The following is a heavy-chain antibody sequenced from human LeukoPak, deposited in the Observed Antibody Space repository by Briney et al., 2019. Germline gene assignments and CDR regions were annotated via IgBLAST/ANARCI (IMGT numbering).Heavy chain of an antibody. CDR3: AKDVYYGSGSYYNVRYYYYMDV. V-gene: IGHV3-23*01. J-gene: IGHJ6*03. Sequence: QPGGSLRLSCPASAFTFSSACISSVRQAPRKGLEFVSAIIVIVASTYYADSVKGRFTISRDNSKNTLYLQMNSLRAEDTAVYYCAKDVYYGSGSYYNVRYYYYMDVWGKGTTVTISS. CDR2: IIVIVAST. D-gene: IGHD3-10*01. CDR1: AFTFSSAC.